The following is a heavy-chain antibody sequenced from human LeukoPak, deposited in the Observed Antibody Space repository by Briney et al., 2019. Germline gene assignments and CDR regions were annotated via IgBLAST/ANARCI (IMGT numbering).Heavy chain of an antibody. D-gene: IGHD5-12*01. CDR1: GYTFTSYD. CDR3: ARGRSLVVSWLRFEGFDY. CDR2: MNPNSGDT. Sequence: VASVKVSCTASGYTFTSYDINWVRQATGQGLEWMGWMNPNSGDTGYAQKFQGRVTMTRNTSISTAYMELSSLRSEDTAVYYCARGRSLVVSWLRFEGFDYWGQGTLVTVSS. J-gene: IGHJ4*02. V-gene: IGHV1-8*01.